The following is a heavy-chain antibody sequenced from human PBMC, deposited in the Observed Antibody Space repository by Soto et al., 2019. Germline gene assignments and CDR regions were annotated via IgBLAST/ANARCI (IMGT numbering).Heavy chain of an antibody. CDR1: GFTFSDYY. V-gene: IGHV3-11*01. CDR2: ISGNGEII. D-gene: IGHD4-17*01. Sequence: GGSLRLSCAASGFTFSDYYIHWIRRAPGKGLEWISYISGNGEIIQYAASARGRFTISRDNAENSVYLEMDRLIAEDTALYYCARDVDADFRTDFDYWGRGTLVTVSS. J-gene: IGHJ4*02. CDR3: ARDVDADFRTDFDY.